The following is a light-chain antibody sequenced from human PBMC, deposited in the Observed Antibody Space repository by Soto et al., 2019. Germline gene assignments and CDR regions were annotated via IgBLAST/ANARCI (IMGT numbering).Light chain of an antibody. V-gene: IGLV1-40*01. Sequence: QSVLTQPPSVSGAPGERVTISCTGSSSDIGAGYRVRWYQQVPGTAPKLLNYDNTNRPSGVSVRFSGSKSGTSASLAISGLQAEDEADYYCQSFDKYLSAVVFGGGTKLTVL. CDR2: DNT. CDR1: SSDIGAGYR. CDR3: QSFDKYLSAVV. J-gene: IGLJ2*01.